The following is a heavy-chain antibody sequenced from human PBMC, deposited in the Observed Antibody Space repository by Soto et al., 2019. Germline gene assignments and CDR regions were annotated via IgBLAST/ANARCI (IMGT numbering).Heavy chain of an antibody. J-gene: IGHJ6*02. CDR1: GFTFSSYA. CDR2: ISGSGGST. CDR3: AKDEITMVRGVYYYYGMDV. D-gene: IGHD3-10*01. Sequence: VGSLRLSCAASGFTFSSYAMSWVRQAPGKGLEWVSAISGSGGSTYYADSVKGRFTISRDNSKNTLYLQMNSLRAEDTAVYYCAKDEITMVRGVYYYYGMDVWGQGTTVTVSS. V-gene: IGHV3-23*01.